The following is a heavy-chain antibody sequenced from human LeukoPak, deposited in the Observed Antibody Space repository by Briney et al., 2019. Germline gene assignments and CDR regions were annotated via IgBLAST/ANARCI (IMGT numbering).Heavy chain of an antibody. V-gene: IGHV3-53*01. CDR3: ARAYRGYYDHPFDC. CDR2: IFDGEDT. D-gene: IGHD3-22*01. Sequence: GGSLRLSCAASGFTVSSNYMTWVRRAPGKGLEWVSVIFDGEDTKYADSVKGRFTISRDNPKNTLYLQMDSLRVEDTAVYYCARAYRGYYDHPFDCWGQGTLVTVSS. CDR1: GFTVSSNY. J-gene: IGHJ4*02.